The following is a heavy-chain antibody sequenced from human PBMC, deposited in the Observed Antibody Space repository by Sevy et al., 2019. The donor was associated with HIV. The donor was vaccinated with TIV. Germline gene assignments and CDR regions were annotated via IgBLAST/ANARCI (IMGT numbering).Heavy chain of an antibody. D-gene: IGHD3-3*01. J-gene: IGHJ6*02. CDR2: IYYSGRA. CDR1: GDSISSSNYY. Sequence: SETLSLTCTVSGDSISSSNYYWGWIRQRPGKGLEWTETIYYSGRAYNNPSLKSRVTMSVDTSKNQFSLNLRSVTAAVMAVYYCANLGFWSGYYGGGDYYYYGMDVWGQGTTVTVSS. V-gene: IGHV4-39*01. CDR3: ANLGFWSGYYGGGDYYYYGMDV.